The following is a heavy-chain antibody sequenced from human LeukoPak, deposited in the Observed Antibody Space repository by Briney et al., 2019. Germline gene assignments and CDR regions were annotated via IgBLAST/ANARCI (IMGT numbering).Heavy chain of an antibody. CDR2: IWYDGSHA. CDR1: GFTFSTYG. V-gene: IGHV3-33*01. D-gene: IGHD6-13*01. Sequence: GGALRLSCSASGFTFSTYGMNWVRQAPGKGLEWVAVIWYDGSHANYADAVKGRSTISRDNSKNTLYLQMNSPRAEDTAVYYCARDRGYSSRWNFGKDYYMDVWGKGTTVTVSS. J-gene: IGHJ6*03. CDR3: ARDRGYSSRWNFGKDYYMDV.